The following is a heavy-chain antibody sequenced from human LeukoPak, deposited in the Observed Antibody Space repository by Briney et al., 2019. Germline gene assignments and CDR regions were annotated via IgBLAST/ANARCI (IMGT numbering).Heavy chain of an antibody. Sequence: PSETLSLTCGVSGGSIRSTNWWSWVRQPPGPGLDGIGEISLTGETNYNPSLNGRVTMSLDGSRNQLSLTLTSVTAADTAIYYCSRESGAFCPFGYWGQGTLVSVPP. J-gene: IGHJ4*02. V-gene: IGHV4-4*02. CDR3: SRESGAFCPFGY. D-gene: IGHD1-26*01. CDR1: GGSIRSTNW. CDR2: ISLTGET.